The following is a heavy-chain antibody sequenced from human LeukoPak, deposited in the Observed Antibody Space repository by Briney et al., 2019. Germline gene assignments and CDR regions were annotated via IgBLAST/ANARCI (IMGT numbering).Heavy chain of an antibody. CDR1: RFTGPPFSSHW. V-gene: IGHV3-74*01. J-gene: IGHJ6*02. CDR3: ATDNWYVMNL. CDR2: INGDWTMT. Sequence: GGSLILYCAASRFTGPPFSSHWMHWVRQAPGKGLMWVAHINGDWTMTTYADSVEGRFTISRDNAKNTLFLQMDSLRVEDTAVYYCATDNWYVMNLWGQGTTVTVSS. D-gene: IGHD1-20*01.